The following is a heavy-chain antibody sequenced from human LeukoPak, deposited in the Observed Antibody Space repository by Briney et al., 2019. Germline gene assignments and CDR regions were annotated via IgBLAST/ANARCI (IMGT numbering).Heavy chain of an antibody. CDR3: ARSPTPYYYDSSGYYDY. CDR1: GYTFTGYY. CDR2: INPNSGGT. J-gene: IGHJ4*02. Sequence: ASVKVSCKASGYTFTGYYMHWVRQAPGQGLEWMGWINPNSGGTNYAQKLQGRVTMTTDTSTSTAYMELRSLRSDDTAVYYCARSPTPYYYDSSGYYDYWGQGTLVTVSS. V-gene: IGHV1-2*02. D-gene: IGHD3-22*01.